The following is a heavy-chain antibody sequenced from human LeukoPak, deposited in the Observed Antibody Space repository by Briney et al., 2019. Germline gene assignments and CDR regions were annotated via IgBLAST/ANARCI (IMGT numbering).Heavy chain of an antibody. CDR2: IYYSGST. J-gene: IGHJ4*02. CDR1: GYSISSGYY. D-gene: IGHD5-12*01. Sequence: PSETLSLTCTVSGYSISSGYYWGWIRQPPGKGLEWIGYIYYSGSTNYNPSLKSRVTKSVDTSKNQFSLKLSSVTAADTAVYYCAIVVATINRAFDYWGQGTLVTVSS. V-gene: IGHV4-61*01. CDR3: AIVVATINRAFDY.